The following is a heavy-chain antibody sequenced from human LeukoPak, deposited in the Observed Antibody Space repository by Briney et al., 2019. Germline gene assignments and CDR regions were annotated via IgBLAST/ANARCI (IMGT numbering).Heavy chain of an antibody. J-gene: IGHJ4*02. Sequence: PSETLSLTCTVSGGSISSYYWNWIRQPAGKGLEWIGRIYTSGSTNYNPSLKSRVTISVDTSKNQFSLKLSSVTAADTAVYYCARSVYYYGSGSYPEYWGQGTLVTVSS. CDR3: ARSVYYYGSGSYPEY. D-gene: IGHD3-10*01. CDR1: GGSISSYY. V-gene: IGHV4-4*07. CDR2: IYTSGST.